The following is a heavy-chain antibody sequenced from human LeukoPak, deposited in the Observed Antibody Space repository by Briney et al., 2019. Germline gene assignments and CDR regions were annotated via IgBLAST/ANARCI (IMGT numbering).Heavy chain of an antibody. CDR1: GFTFSSYV. CDR2: ISYDGSNE. J-gene: IGHJ5*02. D-gene: IGHD2-15*01. V-gene: IGHV3-30*04. Sequence: GGSLRLSCAASGFTFSSYVMHWVRQAPGKGLEWVAIISYDGSNEYYADSVKGRFTISRDNSKNTLYLQMNSLRAADTAVYYRARGPLGGLRRFDPWGQGTLVTVSS. CDR3: ARGPLGGLRRFDP.